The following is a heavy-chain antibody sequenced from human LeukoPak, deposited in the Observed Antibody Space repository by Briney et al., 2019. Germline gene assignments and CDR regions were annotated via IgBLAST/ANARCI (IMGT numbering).Heavy chain of an antibody. V-gene: IGHV1-18*01. CDR1: GCTFTSYG. D-gene: IGHD6-13*01. J-gene: IGHJ4*02. CDR3: ARAPRIAAAWNIDY. CDR2: ISAYNGNT. Sequence: GASVKVSCKASGCTFTSYGISWVRQAPGQGLEWMGWISAYNGNTNYAQKLQGRVTMTTDTSTSTAYMELRSLRSDDTAVYYCARAPRIAAAWNIDYWGQGTLVTVSS.